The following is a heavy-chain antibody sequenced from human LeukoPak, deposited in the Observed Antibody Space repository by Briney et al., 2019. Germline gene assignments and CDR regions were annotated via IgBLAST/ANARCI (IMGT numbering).Heavy chain of an antibody. CDR2: IISDGSNT. D-gene: IGHD3-22*01. V-gene: IGHV3-74*01. Sequence: PGGSLRLSCAASGFTFSSYWAHWVRQAPGKGLVWVSRIISDGSNTTYADSVKGRFTISRDNAKNTLSLQMGSLRAEDTAVYYCVRNSYDSSGYYDYWGQGTLVTVSS. CDR1: GFTFSSYW. J-gene: IGHJ4*02. CDR3: VRNSYDSSGYYDY.